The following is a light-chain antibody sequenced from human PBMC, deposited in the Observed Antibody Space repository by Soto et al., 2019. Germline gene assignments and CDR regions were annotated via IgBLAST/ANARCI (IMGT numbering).Light chain of an antibody. J-gene: IGLJ3*02. Sequence: QSGLTQPPSASGIPGQTVTLSCSGSPSNIGSNYVYWYQQLPGTAPKLLIYSNNQRPSGVPDRFYGSKSGTSGSLAISGLRSEDEADYYCAAWEDSVNLWLFGGGTQL. CDR3: AAWEDSVNLWL. CDR1: PSNIGSNY. CDR2: SNN. V-gene: IGLV1-47*02.